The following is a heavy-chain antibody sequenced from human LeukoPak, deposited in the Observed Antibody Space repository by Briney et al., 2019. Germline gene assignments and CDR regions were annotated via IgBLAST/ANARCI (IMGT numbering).Heavy chain of an antibody. V-gene: IGHV4-59*12. CDR1: GGSISSYY. CDR3: ARGRVYYDILTGYYYTLPFDY. D-gene: IGHD3-9*01. J-gene: IGHJ4*02. CDR2: IYYSGST. Sequence: SETLSLTCTVSGGSISSYYWNWIRQPPGKGLEWIGYIYYSGSTNYNPSLKSRVTISVDTSKNQFSLKLSSVTAADTAVYYCARGRVYYDILTGYYYTLPFDYWGQGTLVTVSS.